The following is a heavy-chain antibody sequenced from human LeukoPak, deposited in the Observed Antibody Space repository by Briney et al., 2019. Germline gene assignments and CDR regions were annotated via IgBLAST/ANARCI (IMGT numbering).Heavy chain of an antibody. J-gene: IGHJ4*02. CDR3: AKGGSPSCYSSSGY. CDR1: GFTFSTCA. Sequence: GGSLRLSCAASGFTFSTCAMSWVRQAPGKGLEWVSAICGSDGSRYYADSVKGRFTISRDNSKNTLYLQMNSLRGEDTAAYYCAKGGSPSCYSSSGYWGQGTLVTVSS. D-gene: IGHD2-2*01. V-gene: IGHV3-23*01. CDR2: ICGSDGSR.